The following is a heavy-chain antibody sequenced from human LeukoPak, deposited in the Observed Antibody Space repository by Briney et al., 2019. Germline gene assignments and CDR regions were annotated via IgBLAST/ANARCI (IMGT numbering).Heavy chain of an antibody. CDR2: ILGSGGST. J-gene: IGHJ4*02. Sequence: GGSLRLSCAASAFTFASYAMSCVRPAPGEGLEWVSSILGSGGSTYYADSVKGRFTISRDNSKHTLYLQMNSLRAEDTAVYYCATYYDFWSGSIPTHPPFDYWGQGTLVTVSS. D-gene: IGHD3-3*01. V-gene: IGHV3-23*01. CDR1: AFTFASYA. CDR3: ATYYDFWSGSIPTHPPFDY.